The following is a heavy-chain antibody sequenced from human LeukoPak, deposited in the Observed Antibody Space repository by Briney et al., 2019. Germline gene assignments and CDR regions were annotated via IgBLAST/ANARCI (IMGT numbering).Heavy chain of an antibody. Sequence: VGSLRLSCAASGFTFSDYYMNWIRQAPGKGLEWVSYISSSGSPIYYADSVKGRFTISRDNAKNSLYLQMNSLRAEDTAVYYCARGSGYSYYFDYWGQGTLVTVSS. CDR2: ISSSGSPI. V-gene: IGHV3-11*04. CDR1: GFTFSDYY. D-gene: IGHD5-18*01. CDR3: ARGSGYSYYFDY. J-gene: IGHJ4*02.